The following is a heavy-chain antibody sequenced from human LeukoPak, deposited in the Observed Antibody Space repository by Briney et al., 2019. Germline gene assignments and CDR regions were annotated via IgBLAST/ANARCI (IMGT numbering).Heavy chain of an antibody. Sequence: SETLSLTCAVYGGSFSGYYWSWIRQPPGKGLEWIGEINHSGSTNYNPSLKSRVTMSVDTSKNQFSLKVRSVIAADTAVYYCERERLVVPAARYYYYYGMDVWGQGTTVTVSS. J-gene: IGHJ6*02. CDR1: GGSFSGYY. V-gene: IGHV4-34*01. D-gene: IGHD2-2*01. CDR2: INHSGST. CDR3: ERERLVVPAARYYYYYGMDV.